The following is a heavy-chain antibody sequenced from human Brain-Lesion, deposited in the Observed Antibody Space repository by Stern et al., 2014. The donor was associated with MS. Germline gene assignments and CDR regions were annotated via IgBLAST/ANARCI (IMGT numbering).Heavy chain of an antibody. CDR3: AKLWLGELPESPFDY. CDR1: GGSISSSSYY. Sequence: QVQLVESGPGLVKPSETLSLTCTVSGGSISSSSYYWGWIRQPPGKGLEWIGSIYYRGSTYYNPSLKSRVTISMATSQNPFSLRLSSVTAADTAVYFCAKLWLGELPESPFDYWGQGTLVTVSS. V-gene: IGHV4-39*01. D-gene: IGHD3-10*01. J-gene: IGHJ4*02. CDR2: IYYRGST.